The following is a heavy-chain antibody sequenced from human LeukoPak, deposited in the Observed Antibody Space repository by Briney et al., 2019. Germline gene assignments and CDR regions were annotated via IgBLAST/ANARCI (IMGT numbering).Heavy chain of an antibody. Sequence: PTGGSLRLSCAACGFTFSNYAMHWVRQAPGKGLEWVAVISYDGSERCYADSVKGRFTISRDNAKSSLSLQMNSLRAEDTAVYYCARGHSNYGYYFDYWGQGTLVTVSS. V-gene: IGHV3-30*03. D-gene: IGHD4-11*01. CDR1: GFTFSNYA. CDR3: ARGHSNYGYYFDY. CDR2: ISYDGSER. J-gene: IGHJ4*02.